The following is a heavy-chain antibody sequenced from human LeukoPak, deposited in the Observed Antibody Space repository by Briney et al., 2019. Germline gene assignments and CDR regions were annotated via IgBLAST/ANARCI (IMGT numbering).Heavy chain of an antibody. CDR2: ISGSGGST. D-gene: IGHD6-13*01. CDR3: AKDHAYSSGWFAEYFQH. J-gene: IGHJ1*01. CDR1: GFTFSSYA. V-gene: IGHV3-23*01. Sequence: PGGSLRLSCAASGFTFSSYAMSWVRQAPGKGLEWVSAISGSGGSTYYADSVKGRFTISRDNSKNTLYLQMNSLRAEDTAVYYCAKDHAYSSGWFAEYFQHWGQGTLVTVSS.